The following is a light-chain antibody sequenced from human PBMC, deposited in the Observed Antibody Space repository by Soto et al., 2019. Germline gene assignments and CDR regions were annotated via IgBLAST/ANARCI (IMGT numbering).Light chain of an antibody. CDR3: QQYGSSPYN. V-gene: IGKV3-20*01. CDR2: AAS. Sequence: IALTQSPGTLSLSPGDRATLSCRARQSVPNNYIAWYQQKPRQAPRLLIYAASRRATGIPDRFSGSGSGTDFTLTINRLAPEDSAMYYCQQYGSSPYNFGQGSKLEIK. J-gene: IGKJ2*01. CDR1: QSVPNNY.